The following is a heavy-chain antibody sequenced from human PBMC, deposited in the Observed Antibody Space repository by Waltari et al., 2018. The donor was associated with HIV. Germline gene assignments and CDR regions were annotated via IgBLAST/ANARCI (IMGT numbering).Heavy chain of an antibody. CDR2: IYYGGLT. D-gene: IGHD1-1*01. J-gene: IGHJ4*02. V-gene: IGHV4-30-4*08. Sequence: QVQLQESGPGLVKPPQTLSLTCIVSGGSINSDDYSWNWIRQPPGKGLECIGSIYYGGLTSYHPSLKSRITVSVDSSKNQFALKLTSVTAADTAVYYCARIGTLQYYFDYWGQGTLVTVSS. CDR1: GGSINSDDYS. CDR3: ARIGTLQYYFDY.